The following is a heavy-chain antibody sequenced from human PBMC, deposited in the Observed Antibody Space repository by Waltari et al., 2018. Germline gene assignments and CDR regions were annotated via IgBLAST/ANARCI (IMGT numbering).Heavy chain of an antibody. V-gene: IGHV4-39*01. CDR1: GGSISSSSYY. CDR2: INYSGSH. CDR3: ASFDNGYSRYY. D-gene: IGHD6-13*01. Sequence: QLQLQESGPGLVKPSETLSLTCTVSGGSISSSSYYWGWTRQPPGKGLEWIWSINYSGSHYYNPSSKTRVTISVDTSKNQFSVKLSSLTAADTAVYYCASFDNGYSRYYWGQGTLVTVSS. J-gene: IGHJ4*02.